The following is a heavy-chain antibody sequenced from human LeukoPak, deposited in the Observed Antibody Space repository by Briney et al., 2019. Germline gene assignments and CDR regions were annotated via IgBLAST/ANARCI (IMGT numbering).Heavy chain of an antibody. CDR3: ARGGRDGPVDF. D-gene: IGHD5-24*01. Sequence: SETLSLTCIVSVGSVRSHYWNWIRQPPGKGLEWIGFMSYSGTNDYNPSLKSRVSISIDTSRNRVSLRLSSVTAADTAHYRCARGGRDGPVDFGGQGTLVTVSS. CDR1: VGSVRSHY. J-gene: IGHJ4*02. V-gene: IGHV4-59*02. CDR2: MSYSGTN.